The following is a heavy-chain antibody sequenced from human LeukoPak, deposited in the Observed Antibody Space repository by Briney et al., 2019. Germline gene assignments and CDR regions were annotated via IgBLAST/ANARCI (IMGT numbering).Heavy chain of an antibody. CDR3: AGRRITTQYYFDY. CDR2: SIPIFGTA. CDR1: GCTFSSYA. D-gene: IGHD3-10*01. V-gene: IGHV1-69*13. J-gene: IGHJ4*02. Sequence: SVKVSCKASGCTFSSYAISWVRQAPGQGLEWMGGSIPIFGTANYAQKFQGRVTITADESTSTPYMELSSLRSEDTAVYYCAGRRITTQYYFDYWGQGTLVTVSS.